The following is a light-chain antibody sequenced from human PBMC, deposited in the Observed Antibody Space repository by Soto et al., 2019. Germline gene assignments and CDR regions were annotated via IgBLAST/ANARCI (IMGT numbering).Light chain of an antibody. CDR2: EVS. J-gene: IGLJ1*01. V-gene: IGLV2-14*01. CDR1: SSDISIYNY. CDR3: CSYTSSTNYV. Sequence: LTQPASVSGSPGQSITISCTVTSSDISIYNYVSWYQQHPGKAPELIIYEVSNRPSGISNRFSGAKSGNTASLTISGLQVEDEADYYCCSYTSSTNYVFGAGTKVTVL.